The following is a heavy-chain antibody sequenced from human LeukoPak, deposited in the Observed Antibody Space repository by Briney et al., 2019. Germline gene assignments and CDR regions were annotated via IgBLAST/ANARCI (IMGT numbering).Heavy chain of an antibody. CDR3: ARSSVTIFGVVIGGY. V-gene: IGHV1-2*02. Sequence: ASVKDSCKASGYTFTGYYMHWVRQAPGQGLQWMGWINPNSGGTNYAQKFQGRVTMTRDTSISTAYMELSRLRSDDTAVYYCARSSVTIFGVVIGGYSGQGTLVTVSS. J-gene: IGHJ4*02. CDR2: INPNSGGT. CDR1: GYTFTGYY. D-gene: IGHD3-3*01.